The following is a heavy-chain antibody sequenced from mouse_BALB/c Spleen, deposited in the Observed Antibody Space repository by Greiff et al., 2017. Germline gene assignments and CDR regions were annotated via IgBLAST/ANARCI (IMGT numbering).Heavy chain of an antibody. CDR2: INPSSGYT. J-gene: IGHJ1*01. Sequence: VQLQESAAELARPGASVKMSCKASGYTFTSYTMHWVQQRPGQGLEWIGYINPSSGYTEYNQKFKDKTTLTADKSSSTAYMQLSSLTSEDSAVYYCARECYDWYFDVWGAGTTVTVSS. CDR3: ARECYDWYFDV. CDR1: GYTFTSYT. D-gene: IGHD2-12*01. V-gene: IGHV1-4*02.